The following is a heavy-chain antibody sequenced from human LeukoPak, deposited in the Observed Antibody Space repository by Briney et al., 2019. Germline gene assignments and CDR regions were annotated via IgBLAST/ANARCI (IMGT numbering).Heavy chain of an antibody. CDR3: ATYYDFWSGYRYFDS. CDR2: IKQDGSEK. Sequence: RPGGSLRPSCAASGFTFSSYWMNWVRQAPGKGLEWVANIKQDGSEKYYVDSVKGRFTISRDNAKNSLYLQMNSLRAEDTAVYYCATYYDFWSGYRYFDSWGQGTLVTVSS. CDR1: GFTFSSYW. D-gene: IGHD3-3*01. J-gene: IGHJ4*02. V-gene: IGHV3-7*01.